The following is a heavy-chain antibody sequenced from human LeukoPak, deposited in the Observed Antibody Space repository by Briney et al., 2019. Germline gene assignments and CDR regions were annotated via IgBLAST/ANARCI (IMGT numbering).Heavy chain of an antibody. J-gene: IGHJ4*02. D-gene: IGHD2-15*01. CDR1: GGSISSSRYY. V-gene: IGHV4-39*01. CDR3: ARRPIYCSGGSCYHWNFDY. CDR2: IDYRGST. Sequence: PSETLSLTCAVSGGSISSSRYYWGWIRQPPGKGLEWIGNIDYRGSTYYNPSLKSRVTISVDTSKNQFSLKLSSVTAADTAVYYCARRPIYCSGGSCYHWNFDYWGQGTLVTVSS.